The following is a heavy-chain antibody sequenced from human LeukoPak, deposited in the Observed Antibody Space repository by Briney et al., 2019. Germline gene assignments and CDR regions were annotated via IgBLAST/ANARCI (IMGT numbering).Heavy chain of an antibody. CDR1: GFTFSSYA. J-gene: IGHJ4*02. CDR3: ARSSTSCFDY. D-gene: IGHD2-2*01. V-gene: IGHV3-23*01. Sequence: GGSLRLSCAASGFTFSSYAMSWVRQAPGKGLEWVSAISGSGGSTYYADSVKGRFTISRDNSKNTLYLQMNSLRAEDAAVYYCARSSTSCFDYWGQGTLVTVSS. CDR2: ISGSGGST.